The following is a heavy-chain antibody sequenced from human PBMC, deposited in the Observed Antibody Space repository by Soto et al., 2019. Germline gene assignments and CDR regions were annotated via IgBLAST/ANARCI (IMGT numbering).Heavy chain of an antibody. Sequence: QVQLVQSGADVKKPGSSVKVSCKASGGTFGSYAISWVRQAPGQGLEWMGGIIPIFDIENYAQKFQGRVTITADESTSTAHMELSMLRSEDTAVYYCARGYSYSFGMDVWGQGTTVPVSS. V-gene: IGHV1-69*12. D-gene: IGHD5-18*01. J-gene: IGHJ6*02. CDR3: ARGYSYSFGMDV. CDR2: IIPIFDIE. CDR1: GGTFGSYA.